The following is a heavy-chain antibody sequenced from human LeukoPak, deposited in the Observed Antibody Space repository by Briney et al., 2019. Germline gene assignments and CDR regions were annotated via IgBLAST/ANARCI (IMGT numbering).Heavy chain of an antibody. V-gene: IGHV3-23*01. CDR1: LLTFSSYA. CDR2: ISGSSGYT. D-gene: IGHD6-13*01. J-gene: IGHJ4*02. Sequence: GGSLRLTCAYTLLTFSSYAMSWVRQAPGKGLEWVSAISGSSGYTYYADSVKGRFTISRDNSKNTLYLQMNSLRAEDTAVYYCAKRGTIAAAGYYFDYWGQGTLVTVSS. CDR3: AKRGTIAAAGYYFDY.